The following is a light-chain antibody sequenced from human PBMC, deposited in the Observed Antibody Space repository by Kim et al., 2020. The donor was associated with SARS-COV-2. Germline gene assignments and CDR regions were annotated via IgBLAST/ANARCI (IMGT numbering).Light chain of an antibody. CDR3: QQRSDWPLT. CDR2: DTS. CDR1: QSISSD. Sequence: EIVLTQSPVTLSLSPGERAALSCRASQSISSDLAWYQQKPGQAPRLLIYDTSKRAHDIPARFSGFGSGTDFTLTISSLEPEDIGIYYCQQRSDWPLTFGGGTEVDIK. J-gene: IGKJ4*01. V-gene: IGKV3-11*01.